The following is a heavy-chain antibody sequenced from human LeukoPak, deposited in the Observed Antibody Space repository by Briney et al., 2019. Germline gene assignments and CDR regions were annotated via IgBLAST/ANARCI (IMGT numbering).Heavy chain of an antibody. V-gene: IGHV3-7*01. D-gene: IGHD3-22*01. Sequence: GGSLRLSCAASGFTFSSYWMSWVRQAPGKGLEWVANIKQDGSEKYYVDSVKGRFTISRDNAKNSLYLQMNSLRAEDTAVYYCARVRYYYDSSGYSPYIYYYYGMDVWGQGTTVTVSS. CDR3: ARVRYYYDSSGYSPYIYYYYGMDV. J-gene: IGHJ6*02. CDR2: IKQDGSEK. CDR1: GFTFSSYW.